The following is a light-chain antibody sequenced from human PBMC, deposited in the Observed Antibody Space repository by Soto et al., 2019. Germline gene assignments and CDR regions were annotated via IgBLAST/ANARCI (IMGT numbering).Light chain of an antibody. CDR1: SSDVGGYNY. CDR2: DVS. CDR3: CSYAGSYTFGV. V-gene: IGLV2-11*01. Sequence: QSALTQPRSVSGSPGQSVTISCTGTSSDVGGYNYVSWYQQHPGKAPKLMIYDVSKRPSGVPDRFSGSKSGNTASLTISGLQAEDEGDYYCCSYAGSYTFGVFGGGAKVTVL. J-gene: IGLJ2*01.